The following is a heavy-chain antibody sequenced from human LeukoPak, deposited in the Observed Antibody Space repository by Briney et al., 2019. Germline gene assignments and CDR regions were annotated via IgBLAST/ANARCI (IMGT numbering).Heavy chain of an antibody. Sequence: GGSLRLSCAASGFTFSNYWMTWVRQAPGKGLEWVANIKQDGNEKYYVHSVKGRFTISRDSAESSLYLQMNSLRAEDTTVYYCARGLRGDHFDFWGQGTLVTVSS. CDR2: IKQDGNEK. J-gene: IGHJ4*02. CDR3: ARGLRGDHFDF. D-gene: IGHD6-25*01. V-gene: IGHV3-7*05. CDR1: GFTFSNYW.